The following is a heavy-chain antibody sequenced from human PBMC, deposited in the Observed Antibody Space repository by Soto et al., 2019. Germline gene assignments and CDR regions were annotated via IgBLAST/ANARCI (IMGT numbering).Heavy chain of an antibody. V-gene: IGHV1-18*01. D-gene: IGHD3-22*01. J-gene: IGHJ6*02. CDR2: ISAYNGNT. CDR3: ARDRRDSSGYPLVV. CDR1: GYTFTSYG. Sequence: ASVKVSCKASGYTFTSYGISWVRQAPGQGLEWMGWISAYNGNTNYAQKLQGRVTMTTDTSTSTAYMELRSLRSDDTAAYYCARDRRDSSGYPLVVWGQGTTVTVSS.